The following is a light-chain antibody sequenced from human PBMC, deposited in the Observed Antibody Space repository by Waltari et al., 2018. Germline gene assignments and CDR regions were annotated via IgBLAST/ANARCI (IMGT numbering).Light chain of an antibody. J-gene: IGKJ1*01. Sequence: DIQMTQSPSTLSVSVGDRVTITCRASQSISNWLAWYQQTPGKAPKLLIYKASNLESGVPSRFSGSGSGTEFTLTISSLQPDDFATYYCQQYDNYWTFGQGTKVEI. CDR2: KAS. CDR1: QSISNW. V-gene: IGKV1-5*03. CDR3: QQYDNYWT.